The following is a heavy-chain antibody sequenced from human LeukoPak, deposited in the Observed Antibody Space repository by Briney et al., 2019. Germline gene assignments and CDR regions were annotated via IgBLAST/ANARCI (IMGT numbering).Heavy chain of an antibody. CDR3: VREDYNDSGWYFDL. V-gene: IGHV3-74*01. J-gene: IGHJ2*01. CDR1: GFTFSSHW. D-gene: IGHD4-17*01. CDR2: IKTDGRRT. Sequence: GGSLRLSCAASGFTFSSHWMHCLSKAPGKGLVWVSRIKTDGRRTTYADSVKGRFTISRDNAKNTLYLQMNSLRAEDTAVYYCVREDYNDSGWYFDLWGRGTLVTVSS.